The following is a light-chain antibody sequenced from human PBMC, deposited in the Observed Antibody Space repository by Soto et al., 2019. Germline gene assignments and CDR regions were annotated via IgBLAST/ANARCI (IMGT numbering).Light chain of an antibody. V-gene: IGKV1-5*01. Sequence: DIQMTQSPSTLSASVGDRVIITCRASQSISSWLAWYQQKPGKAPKFLIYDASSLESGVPSRFSGSGSGTDFTLTISSLQPDDSATYYCQQLYIFPLTFGQGTRLEI. J-gene: IGKJ5*01. CDR2: DAS. CDR1: QSISSW. CDR3: QQLYIFPLT.